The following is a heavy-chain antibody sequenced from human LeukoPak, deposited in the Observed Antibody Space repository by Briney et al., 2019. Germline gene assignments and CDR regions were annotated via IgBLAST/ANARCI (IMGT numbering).Heavy chain of an antibody. CDR1: GFNFNSYT. CDR3: ARFGYGYYAFDY. Sequence: GGSLRLSCAASGFNFNSYTMKWVRQAPGKGLEWISSISSGSKTIYYADSVKGRFTISRDNAKNSLYLQMSSLRDEDTAVYYCARFGYGYYAFDYWGQGTLVTVSS. CDR2: ISSGSKTI. J-gene: IGHJ4*02. D-gene: IGHD4-17*01. V-gene: IGHV3-48*02.